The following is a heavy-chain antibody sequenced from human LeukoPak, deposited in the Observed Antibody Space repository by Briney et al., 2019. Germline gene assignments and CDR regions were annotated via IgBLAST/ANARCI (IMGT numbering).Heavy chain of an antibody. CDR1: GFNFRDTY. CDR2: MYPGGST. Sequence: GGSLRLSCTASGFNFRDTYMSWVRQTPGKGLETASVMYPGGSTFHIDPVRDRLTISRDNSRNTVNLQMTSLRVEDTALYFCVYNGLPSSQPYSDYWGQGTLVTVSS. D-gene: IGHD2-8*01. V-gene: IGHV3-66*01. J-gene: IGHJ4*02. CDR3: VYNGLPSSQPYSDY.